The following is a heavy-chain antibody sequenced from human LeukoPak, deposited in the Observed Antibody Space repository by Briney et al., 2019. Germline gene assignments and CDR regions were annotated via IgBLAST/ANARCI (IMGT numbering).Heavy chain of an antibody. V-gene: IGHV1-8*01. J-gene: IGHJ4*02. Sequence: GASVKVSCKASGYTFTSYDINWVRQATGQGLEWMGWMNPNSGNTGYAQKFQGRVTMTRNTSISTAYMELSSLRSEDTAVYYCASGPKGPTRNPAALCCWGQGTLVTVSS. CDR3: ASGPKGPTRNPAALCC. CDR1: GYTFTSYD. CDR2: MNPNSGNT.